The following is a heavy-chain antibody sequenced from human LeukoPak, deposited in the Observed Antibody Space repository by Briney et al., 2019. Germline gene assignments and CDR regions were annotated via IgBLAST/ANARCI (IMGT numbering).Heavy chain of an antibody. D-gene: IGHD1-14*01. Sequence: SETLSYSCTVSGGSISCYYWSWIRQPPGKGLEWIGYIYYSGSTNYNPSLKSRVTISVDTSKNQFSLKPSSVTAADTAVYYCARASQITVIDYWGQGTLVTVSS. J-gene: IGHJ4*02. CDR2: IYYSGST. CDR3: ARASQITVIDY. V-gene: IGHV4-59*08. CDR1: GGSISCYY.